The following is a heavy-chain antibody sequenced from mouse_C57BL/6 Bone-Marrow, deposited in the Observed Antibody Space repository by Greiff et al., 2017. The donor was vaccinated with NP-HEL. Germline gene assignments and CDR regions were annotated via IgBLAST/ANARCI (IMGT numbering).Heavy chain of an antibody. Sequence: LQESGPELVKPGASVKISCKASGYTFTDYYINWVKQRPGQGLEWIGWIFPGSGSTYYNEKFKGKATLTVDKSSSTAYMLLSSLTSEDSAVYFCARNEAYYSNPAWFAYWGQGTLVTVSA. CDR1: GYTFTDYY. D-gene: IGHD2-5*01. CDR2: IFPGSGST. J-gene: IGHJ3*01. CDR3: ARNEAYYSNPAWFAY. V-gene: IGHV1-75*01.